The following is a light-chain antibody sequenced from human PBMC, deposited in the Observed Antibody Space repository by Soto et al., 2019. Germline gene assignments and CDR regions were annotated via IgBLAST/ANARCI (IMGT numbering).Light chain of an antibody. CDR2: DAS. J-gene: IGKJ1*01. V-gene: IGKV1-39*01. CDR1: QSISRS. Sequence: DIHMTQSPSTLSAYVGDRVTITCRASQSISRSLAWYQQKPGKAPNLLIYDASSLESGVQSRFSGSGSGTDFTLDISTMETEELATYDCQQSYNAPPTVGQWTKVEIK. CDR3: QQSYNAPPT.